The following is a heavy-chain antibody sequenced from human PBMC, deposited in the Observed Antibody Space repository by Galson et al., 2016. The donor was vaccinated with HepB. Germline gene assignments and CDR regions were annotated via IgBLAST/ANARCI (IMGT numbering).Heavy chain of an antibody. CDR2: IKNGGTT. Sequence: SLRLSCAVSGLTFSHAWMNWGRQAPGKGLEWVGRIKNGGTTDYAAPVKGRFTISRDDSKNTVYLQMNSLKTEDTAVYYCKWDDHVYYGMAVWGQGTTVTVSS. CDR1: GLTFSHAW. J-gene: IGHJ6*02. D-gene: IGHD3-16*01. V-gene: IGHV3-15*07. CDR3: KWDDHVYYGMAV.